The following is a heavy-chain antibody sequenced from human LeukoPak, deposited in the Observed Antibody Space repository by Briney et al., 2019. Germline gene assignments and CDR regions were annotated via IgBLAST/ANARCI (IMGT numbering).Heavy chain of an antibody. CDR1: GFTFSSYG. V-gene: IGHV3-33*06. D-gene: IGHD3-3*01. CDR3: AKDLRRLSYFDY. CDR2: IWYDGSVR. J-gene: IGHJ4*02. Sequence: QPGKSLRLSCAASGFTFSSYGMHWVRQAPGKGLGWVAVIWYDGSVRKYADSVKGRFAISRDNSKNTLYLQMNSLRAEDTAVYYCAKDLRRLSYFDYWGQGTLVTVSS.